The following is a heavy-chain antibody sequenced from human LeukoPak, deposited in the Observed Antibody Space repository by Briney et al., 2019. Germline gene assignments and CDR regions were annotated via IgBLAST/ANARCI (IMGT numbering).Heavy chain of an antibody. J-gene: IGHJ5*02. CDR2: IRYDGNEK. CDR3: ARDQGRYCSGGSCYNWFDP. CDR1: GFTFSNHW. V-gene: IGHV3-7*01. D-gene: IGHD2-15*01. Sequence: GGSLRLSCGASGFTFSNHWMSWVRQTPGKGLEWVANIRYDGNEKLFVDSVKGRFTISRDNSENTLYLQMNSLRAEDTAVYYCARDQGRYCSGGSCYNWFDPWGQGTLVTVSS.